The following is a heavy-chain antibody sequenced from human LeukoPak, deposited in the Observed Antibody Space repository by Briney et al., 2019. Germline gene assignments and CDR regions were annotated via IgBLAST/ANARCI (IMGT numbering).Heavy chain of an antibody. CDR2: ISSSSSYI. D-gene: IGHD5-18*01. Sequence: PGGSLRLSCAASGFTFSSYSMNWVRQAPGKGLEWVSSISSSSSYIYYADSVKGRFTISRDNAKNSLYLQMNSLRAEDTALYYCAKVRGFAYGYFDSWGQGTLDTVSS. J-gene: IGHJ4*02. CDR3: AKVRGFAYGYFDS. CDR1: GFTFSSYS. V-gene: IGHV3-21*04.